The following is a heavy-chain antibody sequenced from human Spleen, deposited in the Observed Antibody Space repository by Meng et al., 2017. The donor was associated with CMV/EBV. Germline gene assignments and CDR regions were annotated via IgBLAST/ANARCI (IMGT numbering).Heavy chain of an antibody. CDR3: ARSTGAYPGGAIDI. V-gene: IGHV1-2*02. CDR1: GYTFTNYG. D-gene: IGHD1-1*01. Sequence: ASVKVSCKASGYTFTNYGITWVRQAPGQGLEWMAWINPNTGVTGYAQHLQGKVTMTRDTSISTVYMDVSTLRSDDTAVYYCARSTGAYPGGAIDIWGQGTMVTVSS. CDR2: INPNTGVT. J-gene: IGHJ3*02.